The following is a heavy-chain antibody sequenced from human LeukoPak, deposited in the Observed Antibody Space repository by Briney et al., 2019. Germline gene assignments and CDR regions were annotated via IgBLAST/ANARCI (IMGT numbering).Heavy chain of an antibody. CDR3: ARVYSSSSGKNAFDV. D-gene: IGHD6-6*01. V-gene: IGHV3-7*03. CDR1: GFTFNNYW. Sequence: GGSLRLSCEASGFTFNNYWMSWVRQAPGKGLEWVANIKQDGNEKYYVDSVKGRFTISRDNAKNSLDLQMNSLRVEDTAVYYCARVYSSSSGKNAFDVWGQGTMVTVSS. CDR2: IKQDGNEK. J-gene: IGHJ3*01.